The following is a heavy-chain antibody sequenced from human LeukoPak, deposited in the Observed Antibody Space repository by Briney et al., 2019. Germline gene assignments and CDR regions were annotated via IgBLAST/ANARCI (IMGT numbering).Heavy chain of an antibody. CDR3: ARENNYFDY. CDR1: GDSISSYY. CDR2: IYYSGST. Sequence: SETLSLTCTVSGDSISSYYWTWIRQPPGKGLEWIGYIYYSGSTNYNPSLKSRVTISVDTSKNQFSLKLNSVTAADTAVYHCARENNYFDYWGQGTLVTVPS. J-gene: IGHJ4*02. V-gene: IGHV4-59*01.